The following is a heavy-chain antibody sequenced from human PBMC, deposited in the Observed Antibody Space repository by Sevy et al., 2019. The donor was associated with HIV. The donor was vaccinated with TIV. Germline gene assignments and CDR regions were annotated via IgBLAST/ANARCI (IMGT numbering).Heavy chain of an antibody. V-gene: IGHV3-30*03. CDR3: ARDGGWYNYAPSDY. D-gene: IGHD1-1*01. Sequence: GGSLRLSCTASGFTFSIFWMHWVRQAPGKGLEWQSVISYDGNKKYYADSVKGRFTISRDNSKNTLYLQMNSLRPEDTAVYYCARDGGWYNYAPSDYWGQGTLVTVSS. CDR2: ISYDGNKK. CDR1: GFTFSIFW. J-gene: IGHJ4*02.